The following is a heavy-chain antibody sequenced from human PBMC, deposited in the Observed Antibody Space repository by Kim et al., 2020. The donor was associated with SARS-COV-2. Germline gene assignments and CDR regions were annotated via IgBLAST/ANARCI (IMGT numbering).Heavy chain of an antibody. CDR3: ARKDRLRTPFDY. Sequence: SETLSLTCTVSGGSISSSSYYWGWIRQPPGKGLEWIGSIYYSGSTYYNPSLKSRVTISVDTSKNQFSLKLSSVTAADTAVYYCARKDRLRTPFDYWGQGTLVTVAS. CDR1: GGSISSSSYY. J-gene: IGHJ4*02. V-gene: IGHV4-39*07. D-gene: IGHD4-17*01. CDR2: IYYSGST.